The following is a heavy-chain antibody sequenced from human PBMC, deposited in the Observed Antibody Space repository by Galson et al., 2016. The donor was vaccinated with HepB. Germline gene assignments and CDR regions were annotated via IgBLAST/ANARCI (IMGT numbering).Heavy chain of an antibody. CDR3: AEWDGYFDPFAGYYFYGMDV. J-gene: IGHJ6*02. CDR2: IRARGTST. Sequence: SLRLSCAASGFTFDKYAMYWVRQAPGKGLEGVSAIRARGTSTYYTDSVGGRFTVSRDNSKNTLYLQMNSLRAEDTAVYYCAEWDGYFDPFAGYYFYGMDVWGQGTTVTVSS. D-gene: IGHD3-16*01. CDR1: GFTFDKYA. V-gene: IGHV3-23*01.